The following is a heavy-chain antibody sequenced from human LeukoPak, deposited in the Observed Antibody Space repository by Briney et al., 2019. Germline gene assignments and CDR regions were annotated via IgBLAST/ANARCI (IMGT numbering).Heavy chain of an antibody. J-gene: IGHJ4*02. CDR1: GFTFDRND. Sequence: GGSLRLSCAASGFTFDRNDMSWVRQAPGKGLEWVSASSDSGAYKHCADSVRGRFTISRDESESTLYLQMNSLRADDTAVYYCARVTWEAVPGTGPLGTHYWGQGILVTVSS. CDR2: SSDSGAYK. D-gene: IGHD6-19*01. CDR3: ARVTWEAVPGTGPLGTHY. V-gene: IGHV3-23*01.